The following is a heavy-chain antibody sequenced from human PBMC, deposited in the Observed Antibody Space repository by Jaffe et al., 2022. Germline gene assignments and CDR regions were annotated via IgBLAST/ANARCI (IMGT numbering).Heavy chain of an antibody. CDR1: GYSISSGYY. D-gene: IGHD4-17*01. CDR2: IYHSGST. V-gene: IGHV4-38-2*01. CDR3: ARLSPTNDYGDTEH. J-gene: IGHJ1*01. Sequence: QVQLQESGPGLVKPSETLSLTCAVSGYSISSGYYWGWIRQPPGKGLEWIGSIYHSGSTYYNPSLKSRVTISVDTSKNQFSLKLSSVTAADTAVYYCARLSPTNDYGDTEHWGQGTLVTVSS.